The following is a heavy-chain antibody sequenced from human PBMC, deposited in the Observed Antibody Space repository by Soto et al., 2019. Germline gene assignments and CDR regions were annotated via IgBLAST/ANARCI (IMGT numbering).Heavy chain of an antibody. CDR3: ARDYYGSGKRYYFDY. J-gene: IGHJ4*02. D-gene: IGHD3-10*01. Sequence: EVQLVESGGGLVQPGGSLRLSCAASGFTFSSYSMNWVRQAPGKGLEWVSYISSSSSTIYYADAVKGRFTISRDNAKNSLYMQMHSLRDEDTAVYYCARDYYGSGKRYYFDYWGQGTLVTVSS. CDR1: GFTFSSYS. CDR2: ISSSSSTI. V-gene: IGHV3-48*02.